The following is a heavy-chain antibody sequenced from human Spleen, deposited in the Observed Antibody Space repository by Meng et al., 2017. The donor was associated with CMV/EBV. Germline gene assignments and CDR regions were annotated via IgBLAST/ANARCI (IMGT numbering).Heavy chain of an antibody. CDR2: VNHRGRT. CDR1: GESLSGYY. CDR3: ARDTSGD. J-gene: IGHJ4*02. D-gene: IGHD3-16*01. Sequence: TLSLTCAVYGESLSGYYWSWVRQPQGKGLEWIGEVNHRGRTTYNPSLKSRVTISIDTSKNQFFLNLTSMTAADTGVYYCARDTSGDWGQGTLVTVSS. V-gene: IGHV4-34*01.